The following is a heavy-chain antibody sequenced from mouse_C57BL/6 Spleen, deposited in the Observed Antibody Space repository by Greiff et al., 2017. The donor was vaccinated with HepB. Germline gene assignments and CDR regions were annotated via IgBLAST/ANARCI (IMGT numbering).Heavy chain of an antibody. V-gene: IGHV1-82*01. Sequence: VQLQQSGPELVKPGASVKISCKASGYAFSSSWMNWVKQRPGKGLEWIGRIYPGDGDTNYNGKFKGKATLTADKSSSTAYMQLSSLTSEDSAVYFCARDDGYYGAWFAYWGQGTLVTVSA. CDR2: IYPGDGDT. CDR1: GYAFSSSW. CDR3: ARDDGYYGAWFAY. D-gene: IGHD2-3*01. J-gene: IGHJ3*01.